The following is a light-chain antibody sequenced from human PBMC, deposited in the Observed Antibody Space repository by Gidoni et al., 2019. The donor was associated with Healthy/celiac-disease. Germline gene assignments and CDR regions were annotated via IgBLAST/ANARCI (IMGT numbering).Light chain of an antibody. V-gene: IGKV3-15*01. Sequence: EIVMTQSPATLSVSPGERATFSCRASQSVSSNLAWYQQKPGQAPRLLIYGASTRATGIPARFSGSGSGTEFTLTISSLQSEDFAVYYCQQYNNWPPYTFXQXTKLEIK. CDR1: QSVSSN. J-gene: IGKJ2*01. CDR3: QQYNNWPPYT. CDR2: GAS.